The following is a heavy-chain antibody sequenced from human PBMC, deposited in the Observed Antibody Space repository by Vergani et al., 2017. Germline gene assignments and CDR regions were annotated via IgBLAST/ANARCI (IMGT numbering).Heavy chain of an antibody. Sequence: QVQLVESGGGVVQPGRSLRLSCAASGFTFSSYGMHWVRQAPGKGLEWVAVIWYYGSNKYYADSVKGRFTISRDNSKNTLYLQMNSLRAEDTAVYYCARWGGYYDSSGYYVYFDYWGQGTLVTVSS. V-gene: IGHV3-33*01. CDR1: GFTFSSYG. CDR3: ARWGGYYDSSGYYVYFDY. J-gene: IGHJ4*02. D-gene: IGHD3-22*01. CDR2: IWYYGSNK.